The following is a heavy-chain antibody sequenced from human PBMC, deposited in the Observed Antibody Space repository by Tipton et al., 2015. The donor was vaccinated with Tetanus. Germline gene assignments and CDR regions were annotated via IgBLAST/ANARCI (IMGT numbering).Heavy chain of an antibody. Sequence: TLSLTCAVSGYSISSGYYWGWIRQPPGKGLEWIGSIFHSGSPYYNPSLKSRVTISVDTSKNQVSLKLRSVTAADTAVYYCARWGTYYYDSSGNYYFDYWGQGTLVTVSS. J-gene: IGHJ4*02. V-gene: IGHV4-38-2*01. CDR1: GYSISSGYY. D-gene: IGHD3-22*01. CDR2: IFHSGSP. CDR3: ARWGTYYYDSSGNYYFDY.